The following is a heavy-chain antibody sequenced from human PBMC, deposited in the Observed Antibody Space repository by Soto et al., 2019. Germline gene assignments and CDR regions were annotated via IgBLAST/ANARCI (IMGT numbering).Heavy chain of an antibody. CDR2: IYHSGST. Sequence: QLQLQESGSGLVKPSQTLSLTCAVSGGSISSGGYSWSWIRQPPGKGLEWIGYIYHSGSTYYNPSRKSRVTISVDRSKNQFSLKLSSVTAADTAVYYCARAGVLGAVAADYWGQGTLVTVSS. V-gene: IGHV4-30-2*01. D-gene: IGHD6-19*01. CDR3: ARAGVLGAVAADY. J-gene: IGHJ4*02. CDR1: GGSISSGGYS.